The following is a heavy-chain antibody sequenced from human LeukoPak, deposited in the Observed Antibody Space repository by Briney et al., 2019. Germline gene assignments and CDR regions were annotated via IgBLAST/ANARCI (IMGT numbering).Heavy chain of an antibody. D-gene: IGHD2-15*01. J-gene: IGHJ6*03. CDR2: IYYSGST. V-gene: IGHV4-39*07. CDR3: ARVLVEYYYYMDV. Sequence: SETLSLTCTVSGGAISSISYDWGWIRQPPGKGLEWIGSIYYSGSTYYNPSLISRATKSVDTTKNKFSLRLSSVTPAVTAVYFCARVLVEYYYYMDVWGKGTTVTVSS. CDR1: GGAISSISYD.